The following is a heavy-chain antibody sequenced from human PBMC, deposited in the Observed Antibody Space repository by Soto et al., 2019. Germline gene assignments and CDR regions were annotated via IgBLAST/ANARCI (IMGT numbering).Heavy chain of an antibody. CDR3: VRCWGSGDGTNLGYNWLDP. CDR2: ISGSGGGT. D-gene: IGHD3-10*02. CDR1: GFTFSSYA. Sequence: GGSLRLSCAASGFTFSSYAMSWVRQAPGKGLEWVSIISGSGGGTYYADSVKGRFTISRDNSKNTLYLQMNNLRAEDTAVYYCVRCWGSGDGTNLGYNWLDPWGQGTLVTVSS. V-gene: IGHV3-23*01. J-gene: IGHJ5*02.